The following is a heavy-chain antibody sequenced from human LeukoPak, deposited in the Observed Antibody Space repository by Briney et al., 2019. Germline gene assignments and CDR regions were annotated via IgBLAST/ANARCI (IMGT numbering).Heavy chain of an antibody. CDR2: SGGDGGST. V-gene: IGHV3-23*01. CDR1: GFTFSSYW. J-gene: IGHJ2*01. Sequence: GGSLRLSCAASGFTFSSYWMSWVRQAPGKGLEWVSASGGDGGSTYADSVKGRFIISRDTSKNTLYLQMNSLRAEDTATYYCAKALNYWYFDLWGRGKLVTVSS. CDR3: AKALNYWYFDL.